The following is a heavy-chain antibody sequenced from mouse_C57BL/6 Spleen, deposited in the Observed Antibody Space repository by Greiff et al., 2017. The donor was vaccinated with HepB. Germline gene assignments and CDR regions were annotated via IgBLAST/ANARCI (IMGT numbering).Heavy chain of an antibody. J-gene: IGHJ1*03. CDR2: ISSGSSTI. CDR1: GFTFSDYG. D-gene: IGHD2-4*01. Sequence: EVNLVESGGGLVKPGGSLKLSCAASGFTFSDYGMHWVRQAPEKGLEWVAYISSGSSTIYYADTVKGRFTISRDNAKNTLFLQMTSLRSEDTAMYYCARAYDYDDGWYFDVWGTGTTVTVSS. CDR3: ARAYDYDDGWYFDV. V-gene: IGHV5-17*01.